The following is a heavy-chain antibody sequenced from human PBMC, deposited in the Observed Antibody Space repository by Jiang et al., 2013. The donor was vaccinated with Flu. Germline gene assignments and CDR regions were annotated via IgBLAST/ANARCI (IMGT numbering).Heavy chain of an antibody. J-gene: IGHJ6*02. CDR2: INHSGST. D-gene: IGHD2-2*01. CDR3: ARDRYCSSTSCSHYYYYGMDV. V-gene: IGHV4-34*01. CDR1: GGSFSGYY. Sequence: LLKPSETLSLTCAVYGGSFSGYYWSWIRQPPGKGLEWIGEINHSGSTNYNPSLKSRVTISVDTSKNQFSLKLSSVTAADTAVYYCARDRYCSSTSCSHYYYYGMDVWGQGTTVTVSS.